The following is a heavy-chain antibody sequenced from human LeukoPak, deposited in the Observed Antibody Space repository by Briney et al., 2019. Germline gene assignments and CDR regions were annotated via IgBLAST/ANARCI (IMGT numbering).Heavy chain of an antibody. J-gene: IGHJ4*02. CDR3: AREGLNNIVIVPAASYPLDY. Sequence: ASVKVSCLNPRYTFTAYNMHWVRPTPGQRLKWIGSINPNSGGTNYAQKFQGRVTMTRDTYISTAYMELSRLRSEDTAVYYCAREGLNNIVIVPAASYPLDYWGQGTLVTVSS. D-gene: IGHD2-2*01. CDR2: INPNSGGT. V-gene: IGHV1-2*02. CDR1: RYTFTAYN.